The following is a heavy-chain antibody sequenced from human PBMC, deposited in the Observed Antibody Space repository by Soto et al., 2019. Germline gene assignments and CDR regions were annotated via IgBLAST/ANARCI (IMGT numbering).Heavy chain of an antibody. D-gene: IGHD3-3*01. CDR3: ARDPFRPDFWSGYHEGGPYYYYGMDV. J-gene: IGHJ6*01. V-gene: IGHV6-1*01. CDR2: TDYRSKWYN. Sequence: PSQTLSLTWAIFGHSVSSNRAAWNWSRQSPSRGLDGLGGTDYRSKWYNDYAVSVKSRITINPDTSKNQFSLQMNSVTQEDTAVYYCARDPFRPDFWSGYHEGGPYYYYGMDVWGQGTTVTISS. CDR1: GHSVSSNRAA.